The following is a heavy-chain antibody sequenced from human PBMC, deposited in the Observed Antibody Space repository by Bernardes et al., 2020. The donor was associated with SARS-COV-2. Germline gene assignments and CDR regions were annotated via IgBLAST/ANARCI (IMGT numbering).Heavy chain of an antibody. D-gene: IGHD6-13*01. V-gene: IGHV3-21*01. CDR3: ARVDLYSSSWNDY. CDR2: ISSSSSYI. J-gene: IGHJ4*02. CDR1: GFTFSSYS. Sequence: GGSLRLSCAASGFTFSSYSMNWVRQAPGKGLEWVSSISSSSSYIYYADSVKGRFTISRDNAKNSLYLQMNSLRAEDTAVYYCARVDLYSSSWNDYWGQGTLVTVSS.